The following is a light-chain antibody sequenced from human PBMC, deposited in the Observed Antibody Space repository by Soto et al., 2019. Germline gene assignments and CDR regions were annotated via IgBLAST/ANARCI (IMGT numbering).Light chain of an antibody. CDR1: QPITSNY. Sequence: ALTQSPGTLSLSPGERATLSCRASQPITSNYLAWYQQRSGQAPRLLTSGASSRATGVTDRFSGSGSGTDFTLTINRLEPEDFAVYYCQQYGDLPWTFGQGTKVDI. CDR2: GAS. CDR3: QQYGDLPWT. J-gene: IGKJ1*01. V-gene: IGKV3-20*01.